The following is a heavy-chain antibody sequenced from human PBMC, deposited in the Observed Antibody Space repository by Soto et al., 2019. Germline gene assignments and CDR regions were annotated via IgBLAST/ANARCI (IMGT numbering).Heavy chain of an antibody. V-gene: IGHV3-7*05. CDR3: ARVVYYDFWSGNTYGMDV. J-gene: IGHJ6*02. CDR2: IKQDGSEK. D-gene: IGHD3-3*01. CDR1: GFTFSSYW. Sequence: GGSLRLSCAASGFTFSSYWMSWVRQAPGKGLEWVANIKQDGSEKYYVDSVKGRFTISRDNAKNSLYLQMNSLRAEDTAVYYCARVVYYDFWSGNTYGMDVWGQGTTVTVSS.